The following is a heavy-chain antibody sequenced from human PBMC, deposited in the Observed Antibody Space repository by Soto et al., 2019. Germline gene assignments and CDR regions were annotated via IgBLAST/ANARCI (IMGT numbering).Heavy chain of an antibody. CDR2: ISGSGGST. J-gene: IGHJ6*02. V-gene: IGHV3-23*01. CDR1: GFTFSSYA. D-gene: IGHD1-20*01. Sequence: EVQLLESGGGLVQPGGSLRLSCAASGFTFSSYAMSWVRQAPGKGLEWVSAISGSGGSTYYADSVKGRFTISRDNSKNTLFLQMNNLKTEDTAVYSCTTASANNWKRFHSYYYGMDVWGQGTTVTVSS. CDR3: TTASANNWKRFHSYYYGMDV.